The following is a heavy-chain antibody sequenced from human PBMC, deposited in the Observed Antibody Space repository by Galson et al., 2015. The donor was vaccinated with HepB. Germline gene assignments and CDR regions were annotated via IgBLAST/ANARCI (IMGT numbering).Heavy chain of an antibody. CDR3: ARSIAVAGTGLGY. CDR1: GFTFSSYV. J-gene: IGHJ4*02. CDR2: ISGSGGGGTT. V-gene: IGHV3-23*01. Sequence: SLRLSCAASGFTFSSYVVSWVRQAPGKGLEWVSGISGSGGGGTTYYADSVKGRFSISRDNSKNTLYLQMNSLRAEDTAVYYCARSIAVAGTGLGYWGQGTLVTVSS. D-gene: IGHD6-19*01.